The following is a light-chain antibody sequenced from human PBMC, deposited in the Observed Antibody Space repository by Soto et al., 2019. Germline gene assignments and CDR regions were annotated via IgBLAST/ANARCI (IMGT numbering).Light chain of an antibody. J-gene: IGKJ4*01. CDR3: QQRLYWPPLT. CDR1: RSVDKY. Sequence: ETVLTQSPSTLSLSPGERATLSFRASRSVDKYLAWYQQTPGQAPRLVIYDASNRATAIPARFSGSGSGTDFTLTINSLEPDDFAVYYCQQRLYWPPLTVGGGTKVEI. V-gene: IGKV3-11*01. CDR2: DAS.